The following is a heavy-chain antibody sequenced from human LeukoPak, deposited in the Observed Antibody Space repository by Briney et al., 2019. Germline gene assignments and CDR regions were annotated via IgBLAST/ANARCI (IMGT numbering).Heavy chain of an antibody. Sequence: GGSLRLSCAASGFTFSSYSMNWVRQAPGKGLEWVSYISSSSSTIYYADSVKGRFTISRDNAKNSLYLQMNSLRAEDTAVYYCAREGRWLQSSPDYWGQGTLVTVSS. J-gene: IGHJ4*02. CDR1: GFTFSSYS. CDR3: AREGRWLQSSPDY. V-gene: IGHV3-48*01. CDR2: ISSSSSTI. D-gene: IGHD5-24*01.